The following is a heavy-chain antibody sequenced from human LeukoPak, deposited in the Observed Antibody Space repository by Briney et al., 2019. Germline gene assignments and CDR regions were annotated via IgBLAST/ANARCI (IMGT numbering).Heavy chain of an antibody. Sequence: GGSLHFSCQGSGSRFTIYWIGWVRQLPGKGLEGMGIIYPGDSDTRYSPSFQGQVTISADKSISTAYLQWSSLKASDTAMYYCARGSSGWYGNHFDYWGQGTLVTVSS. D-gene: IGHD6-19*01. CDR1: GSRFTIYW. CDR3: ARGSSGWYGNHFDY. CDR2: IYPGDSDT. V-gene: IGHV5-51*01. J-gene: IGHJ4*02.